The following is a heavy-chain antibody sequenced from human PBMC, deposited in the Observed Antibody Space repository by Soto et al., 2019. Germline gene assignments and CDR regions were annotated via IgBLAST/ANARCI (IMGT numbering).Heavy chain of an antibody. CDR3: VQDSRQKYYVDV. CDR2: LNSDGTRA. J-gene: IGHJ6*03. D-gene: IGHD6-13*01. Sequence: EVQLVESGGGLVQPGGSLRLSCAASGFTFSSYWMHWVRQAPGKGLVWVSRLNSDGTRANYADSVKGRFTTSRDNAQNTVYLQMNSLGAEDTAVYYCVQDSRQKYYVDVWGKGTTVTVSS. V-gene: IGHV3-74*01. CDR1: GFTFSSYW.